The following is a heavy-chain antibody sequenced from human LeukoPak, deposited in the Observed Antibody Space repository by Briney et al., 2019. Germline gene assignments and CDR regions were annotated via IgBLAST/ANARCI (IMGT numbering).Heavy chain of an antibody. CDR3: ASHYDIDY. CDR2: ISSGSSYI. CDR1: VLTFSTYT. V-gene: IGHV3-21*06. D-gene: IGHD3-9*01. Sequence: AGGSLRLSCAASVLTFSTYTMNWVRQAPGKGLEWVSSISSGSSYIYYADSMKGRFTVSRDNAKNSLYLQMNSLKAEDTAVYFCASHYDIDYWGQGTLVTVSS. J-gene: IGHJ4*02.